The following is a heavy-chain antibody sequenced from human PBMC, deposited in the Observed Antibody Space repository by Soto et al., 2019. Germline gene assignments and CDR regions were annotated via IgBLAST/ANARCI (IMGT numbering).Heavy chain of an antibody. J-gene: IGHJ6*02. CDR3: ARHVGEVGYCLNGVCRLDL. D-gene: IGHD2-8*01. CDR2: IRPGDSET. Sequence: EVQLVQSEAEVRKPGESLQISCSGPRDDFVSYRIAWVRQVPGKGLEWIGSIRPGDSETRYSPSFHGQATISADKSINIVYLQWSNLRASDTGIYYCARHVGEVGYCLNGVCRLDLWGQGTTVTVSS. V-gene: IGHV5-51*01. CDR1: RDDFVSYR.